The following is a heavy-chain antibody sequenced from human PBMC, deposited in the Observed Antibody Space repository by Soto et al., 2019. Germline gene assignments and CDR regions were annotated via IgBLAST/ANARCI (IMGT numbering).Heavy chain of an antibody. Sequence: QVQLQQWGAGLLKPSETLSLTCAVFGGSVTSGHYYWSWIRQPPGKGLEWIGEMSYSGGTHFNPSLLRPLTIQVDMSKDQSTLQFSSLTAAETAVYYGARVELRTATTAFDALDIWGPGATVTVSS. CDR1: GGSVTSGHYY. D-gene: IGHD1-1*01. CDR2: MSYSGGT. CDR3: ARVELRTATTAFDALDI. J-gene: IGHJ3*02. V-gene: IGHV4-34*01.